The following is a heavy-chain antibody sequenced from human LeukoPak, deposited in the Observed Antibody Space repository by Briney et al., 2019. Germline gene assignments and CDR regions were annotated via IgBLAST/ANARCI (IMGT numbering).Heavy chain of an antibody. V-gene: IGHV4-59*01. CDR3: ARVVPDGYSDY. CDR2: IYYSGST. D-gene: IGHD2-2*01. J-gene: IGHJ4*02. Sequence: SETLSLTCTVSGSSISSYYWSWIRQPPGKGLEWIGYIYYSGSTNYNPSLKSRVTISVDTSKNQFSLKLSSVTAADTAVYYCARVVPDGYSDYWGQGTLVTVSS. CDR1: GSSISSYY.